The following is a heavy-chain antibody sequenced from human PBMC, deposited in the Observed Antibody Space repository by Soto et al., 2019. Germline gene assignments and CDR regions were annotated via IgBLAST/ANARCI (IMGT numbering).Heavy chain of an antibody. CDR2: VYHSGST. Sequence: SETLSLTCSVSGGSMRNYYWKWIRQPPGRGLEWIGYVYHSGSTNYNPSLKSRVSMSVDVSRNHFSLTLHSVTAADTAVYFCTSSYSTSSSPDYWGQGTLVTVSS. J-gene: IGHJ4*02. V-gene: IGHV4-59*01. CDR1: GGSMRNYY. D-gene: IGHD6-6*01. CDR3: TSSYSTSSSPDY.